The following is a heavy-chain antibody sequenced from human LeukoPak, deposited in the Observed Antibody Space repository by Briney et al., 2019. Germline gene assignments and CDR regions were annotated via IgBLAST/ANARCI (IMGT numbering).Heavy chain of an antibody. J-gene: IGHJ4*02. V-gene: IGHV3-30*02. D-gene: IGHD4-23*01. CDR1: GFTLSAYG. CDR2: IRYDGTSK. CDR3: AKDRRGVTTVVTADLDY. Sequence: GGSLRLSCAASGFTLSAYGMHWVRQAPGKGLDWVAFIRYDGTSKYYADSVKGRFTISRDNSKKTLYLQMNSLRAEDTAFYYCAKDRRGVTTVVTADLDYWGQGTLVTVSS.